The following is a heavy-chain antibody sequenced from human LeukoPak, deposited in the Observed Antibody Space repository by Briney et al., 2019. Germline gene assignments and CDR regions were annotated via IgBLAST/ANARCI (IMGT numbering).Heavy chain of an antibody. Sequence: GGSLRLSCAASGFTIVSYGMSWVRQAPGKGLEWVASINPAGSDKFYVDSVKGRFTISRDNAENSFYLQMNSLRGEDTAVYYCARLTTMVTTVVYWGQGALVTVSS. CDR1: GFTIVSYG. V-gene: IGHV3-7*01. D-gene: IGHD5-18*01. CDR3: ARLTTMVTTVVY. CDR2: INPAGSDK. J-gene: IGHJ4*02.